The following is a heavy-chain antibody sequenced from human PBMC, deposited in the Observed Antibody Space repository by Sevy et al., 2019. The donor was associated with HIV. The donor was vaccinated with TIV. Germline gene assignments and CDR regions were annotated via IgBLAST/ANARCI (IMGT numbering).Heavy chain of an antibody. Sequence: SETLSLTCTVSGGSISSYYWSWIRQPPGKGLEWIGYIYYSGSTNYNPSLKSRVTISVDTSKNQFSLKLSAVTAADTAVYYCVRANPYYYDSSGSRSYFDYWGQGTLVTVSS. CDR2: IYYSGST. D-gene: IGHD3-22*01. CDR3: VRANPYYYDSSGSRSYFDY. V-gene: IGHV4-59*01. CDR1: GGSISSYY. J-gene: IGHJ4*02.